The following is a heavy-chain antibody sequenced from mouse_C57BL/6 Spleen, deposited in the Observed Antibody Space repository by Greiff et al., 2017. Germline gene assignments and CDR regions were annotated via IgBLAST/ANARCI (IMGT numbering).Heavy chain of an antibody. Sequence: QVQLQQPGAEFVMPGASVKLSCKASGYTFTSYWMHWVQQRPGQGLEWIGEIDPSDSYTNYNQKFKGKSTLTVDKSSSTAYMQLSSLTSEDSAVYYCASGYYGSRFAYWGQGTLVTVSA. CDR2: IDPSDSYT. CDR1: GYTFTSYW. CDR3: ASGYYGSRFAY. J-gene: IGHJ3*01. D-gene: IGHD1-1*01. V-gene: IGHV1-69*01.